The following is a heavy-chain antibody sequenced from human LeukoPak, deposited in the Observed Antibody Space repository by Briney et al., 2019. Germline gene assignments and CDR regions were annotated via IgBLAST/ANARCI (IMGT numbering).Heavy chain of an antibody. V-gene: IGHV4-59*01. D-gene: IGHD2-15*01. J-gene: IGHJ3*02. CDR3: ARAYCSGGTCYLSAFDI. CDR2: IYYSGST. CDR1: GGSISSYD. Sequence: PSETLSLTWTVSGGSISSYDWSWIRQPPGRGLEWIGYIYYSGSTNYNPSLKRRVTISVDTSKNQFSMTLSSVTPADTAVYYCARAYCSGGTCYLSAFDIWGQGTMVTVSS.